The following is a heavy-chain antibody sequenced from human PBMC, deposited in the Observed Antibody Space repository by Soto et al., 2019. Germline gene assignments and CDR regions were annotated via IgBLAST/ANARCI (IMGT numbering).Heavy chain of an antibody. V-gene: IGHV4-34*01. D-gene: IGHD3-9*01. J-gene: IGHJ4*02. Sequence: PSETLSLTCAVYGGFFSGYYWSWIRQPPGKGLEWIGEINHSGSTNYNPSLKSRVTISVDTSKNQFSLKLSSVTAADTAVYYCARVLRYFDWFGGIDYWGQGTLVTVSS. CDR1: GGFFSGYY. CDR2: INHSGST. CDR3: ARVLRYFDWFGGIDY.